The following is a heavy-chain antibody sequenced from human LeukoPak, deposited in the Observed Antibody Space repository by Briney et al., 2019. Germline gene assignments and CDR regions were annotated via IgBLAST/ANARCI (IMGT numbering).Heavy chain of an antibody. J-gene: IGHJ4*02. V-gene: IGHV3-33*01. D-gene: IGHD2-2*01. CDR2: IWYDGSYT. Sequence: GTSLRLSCTASGFTFSNYGMHWVRQAPGKGLEWVAVIWYDGSYTYYAESVKGRFTISRDYSKNTLYLQMNSLRAEDTSLYYCARDDCSTTSCLDHWGQGTLVSVSS. CDR3: ARDDCSTTSCLDH. CDR1: GFTFSNYG.